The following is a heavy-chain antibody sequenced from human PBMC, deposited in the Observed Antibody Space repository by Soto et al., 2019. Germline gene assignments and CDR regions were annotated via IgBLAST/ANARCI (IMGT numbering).Heavy chain of an antibody. J-gene: IGHJ4*02. Sequence: GGSLRLSCAASGFTFSSSWMHWVRQPPGKGPVWVSGINGDGSRTSYADSVKGRFTISRDNAKNTLYLQVNSLRAEDTAVYYCARLSSSATPLDCWGQGTLVTVSS. CDR2: INGDGSRT. CDR1: GFTFSSSW. D-gene: IGHD2-2*01. CDR3: ARLSSSATPLDC. V-gene: IGHV3-74*01.